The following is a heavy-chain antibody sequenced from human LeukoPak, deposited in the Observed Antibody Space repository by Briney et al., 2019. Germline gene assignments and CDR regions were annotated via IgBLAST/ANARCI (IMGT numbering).Heavy chain of an antibody. V-gene: IGHV3-23*01. CDR3: ANVYYFDSGTYESRYFDY. CDR2: ISGSGGST. J-gene: IGHJ4*02. D-gene: IGHD3-10*01. CDR1: GFTFSSYA. Sequence: PGGSLRLSCAASGFTFSSYAMSWVRQAPGKGLEWVSAISGSGGSTYYADSVKGRFTISRDNSKNTLYLQMNSLRAEDTAVYYCANVYYFDSGTYESRYFDYWGQGTLVTVSS.